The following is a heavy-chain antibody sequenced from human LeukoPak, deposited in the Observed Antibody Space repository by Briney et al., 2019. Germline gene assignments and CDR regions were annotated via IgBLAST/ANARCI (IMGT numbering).Heavy chain of an antibody. D-gene: IGHD2-2*01. CDR2: INTDGITS. CDR1: GFTFSSYG. V-gene: IGHV3-74*01. J-gene: IGHJ6*03. CDR3: ARLSRYYYYMDV. Sequence: PGGSLRLSCAASGFTFSSYGMHWVRQAPGKGLVWVSGINTDGITSNYGDSVKGRFTISRDNAKNTLYLQMNSLRAEDTAVYYCARLSRYYYYMDVWGKGTTVTVSS.